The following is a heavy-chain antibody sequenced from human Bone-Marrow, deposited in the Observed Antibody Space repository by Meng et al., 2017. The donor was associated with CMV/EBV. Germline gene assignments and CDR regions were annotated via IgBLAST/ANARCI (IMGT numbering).Heavy chain of an antibody. CDR1: GDTFSHYW. Sequence: GGSLRLSCQVSGDTFSHYWIGWVRQMPGKGLEWMGIIYPGDSDTRYSPSFQGQVTISADKSITTAYLQWNSLKASDTAMYYCARFSGLAARQFYRGVDVWGQGTTVTVSS. D-gene: IGHD6-6*01. V-gene: IGHV5-51*01. J-gene: IGHJ6*02. CDR2: IYPGDSDT. CDR3: ARFSGLAARQFYRGVDV.